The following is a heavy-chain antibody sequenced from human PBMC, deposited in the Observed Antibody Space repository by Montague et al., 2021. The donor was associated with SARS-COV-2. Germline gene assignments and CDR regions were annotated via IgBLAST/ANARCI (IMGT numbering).Heavy chain of an antibody. CDR2: INDRGST. Sequence: SETLSLTCAVYGGSFSGYYWTWIRQPPGKGLEWVGEINDRGSTNYNPSFENRLTMSVDTSKNQFSLRLKSVSAADTAVYYCARGQVTIFGVLIMLPAAEDVEVWGQGTTVTVSS. CDR3: ARGQVTIFGVLIMLPAAEDVEV. J-gene: IGHJ3*01. V-gene: IGHV4-34*01. D-gene: IGHD3-3*01. CDR1: GGSFSGYY.